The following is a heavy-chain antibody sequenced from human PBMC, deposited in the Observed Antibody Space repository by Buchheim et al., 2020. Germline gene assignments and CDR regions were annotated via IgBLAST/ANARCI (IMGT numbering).Heavy chain of an antibody. Sequence: QVQLQQWGAGLLKPSETLSLTCAVYGGSFSGYYWSWIRQPPGKGLEWIGEINHSGSTNYNPSLKSRVTISVDTSKNQFSLTLSSVTAADTAVYYCARFTIFGVVSSYYYYYYGMDVWGQGTT. CDR2: INHSGST. V-gene: IGHV4-34*01. D-gene: IGHD3-3*01. CDR3: ARFTIFGVVSSYYYYYYGMDV. J-gene: IGHJ6*02. CDR1: GGSFSGYY.